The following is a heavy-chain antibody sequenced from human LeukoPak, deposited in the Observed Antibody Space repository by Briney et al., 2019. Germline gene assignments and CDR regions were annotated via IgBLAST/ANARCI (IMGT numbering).Heavy chain of an antibody. Sequence: PSETLSLTCTVSGGSISSYYWGWIRQPPGKGLEWIASIYSGGNTFYNPSLKSRVTISIDTSKKQFSLKLTSVTAADTAVYYCARDQRSLFDVWGQGSLVTVSS. D-gene: IGHD1-26*01. V-gene: IGHV4-39*07. CDR3: ARDQRSLFDV. J-gene: IGHJ4*02. CDR1: GGSISSYY. CDR2: IYSGGNT.